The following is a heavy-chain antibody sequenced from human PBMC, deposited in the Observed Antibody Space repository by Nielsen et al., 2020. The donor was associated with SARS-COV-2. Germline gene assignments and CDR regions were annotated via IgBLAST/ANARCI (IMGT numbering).Heavy chain of an antibody. CDR1: GFTFSNAW. D-gene: IGHD6-19*01. CDR3: TTDLRYSSGWYFPTVDY. Sequence: GESLKISCAASGFTFSNAWMSWVRQAPGKGLEWVGRIKSKTDGGTTDYAAPVKGRFTISRDDSKNTLYLQMNSLKTEDTAVYYCTTDLRYSSGWYFPTVDYWGQGTLVTVSS. J-gene: IGHJ4*02. CDR2: IKSKTDGGTT. V-gene: IGHV3-15*01.